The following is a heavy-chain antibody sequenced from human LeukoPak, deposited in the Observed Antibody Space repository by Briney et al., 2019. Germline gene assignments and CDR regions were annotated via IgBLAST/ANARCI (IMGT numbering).Heavy chain of an antibody. Sequence: SVKVSCKASGGTFSSYAISWVRQAPGQGLEWMGGIIPILGTANYAQKFQGRVTITADKSTSTAYMELSSLRSEDTAVYYCAREYDYVWGSYRRFDYWGQGTLVTVSS. V-gene: IGHV1-69*10. D-gene: IGHD3-16*02. CDR2: IIPILGTA. J-gene: IGHJ4*02. CDR1: GGTFSSYA. CDR3: AREYDYVWGSYRRFDY.